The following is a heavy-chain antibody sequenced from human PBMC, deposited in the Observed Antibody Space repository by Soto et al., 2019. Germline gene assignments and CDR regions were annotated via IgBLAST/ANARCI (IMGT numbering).Heavy chain of an antibody. CDR2: ISPANGDK. Sequence: QVELVQSGPEVKRPGASVKVSCKTSGDTFITNGINWVRQAPGQGLEWMGWISPANGDKKYAQKFKDRVNLTSETSTDTVYMELTNLRSDDTAVYFCARGRYFATTHRQWWYFDFWGRGTLVTVSS. CDR3: ARGRYFATTHRQWWYFDF. J-gene: IGHJ2*01. CDR1: GDTFITNG. D-gene: IGHD6-19*01. V-gene: IGHV1-18*01.